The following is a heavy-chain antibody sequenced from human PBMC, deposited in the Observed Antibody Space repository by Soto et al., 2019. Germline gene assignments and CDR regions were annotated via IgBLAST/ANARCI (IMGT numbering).Heavy chain of an antibody. D-gene: IGHD6-13*01. CDR3: AREASEELVDWDYYYYGMDV. J-gene: IGHJ6*02. CDR1: GGSFSGYY. Sequence: SETLSLTCAVYGGSFSGYYWSWIRQPPGKGLEWIGEINHSGSTNYNPSLKSRVTISADTSKNQFSLKLSSVTAADTAVYYCAREASEELVDWDYYYYGMDVWGQGTTVTVSS. V-gene: IGHV4-34*01. CDR2: INHSGST.